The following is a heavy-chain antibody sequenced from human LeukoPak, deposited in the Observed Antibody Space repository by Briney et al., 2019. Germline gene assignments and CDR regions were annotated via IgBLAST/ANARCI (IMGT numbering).Heavy chain of an antibody. Sequence: SETLSLTCTVSGGSISSYYWSWIRQPPGKGLEWIGYIYYSGSTNYNPSLKSRVTISVDTSKNQFSLKLSSVTAADTAVYYCARLRRFGESYYYYYYMDVWGKGTTVTISS. CDR2: IYYSGST. J-gene: IGHJ6*03. D-gene: IGHD3-10*01. V-gene: IGHV4-59*01. CDR1: GGSISSYY. CDR3: ARLRRFGESYYYYYYMDV.